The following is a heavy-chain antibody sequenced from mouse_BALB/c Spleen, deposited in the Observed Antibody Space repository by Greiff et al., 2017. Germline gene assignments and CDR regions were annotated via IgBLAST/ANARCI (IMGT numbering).Heavy chain of an antibody. V-gene: IGHV5-6*02. CDR1: GFTFSSYG. D-gene: IGHD1-1*01. CDR3: AGRDYYSSCAMDY. CDR2: ISSGGSYT. J-gene: IGHJ4*01. Sequence: EVKLMESGGDLVKPGGSLKLSCAASGFTFSSYGMSWVRQTPDKRLEWVATISSGGSYTYYPDSVKGRFTISRDNAKNTLYLQMRSLKSEDTTMYYCAGRDYYSSCAMDYWGQGTTVTVSS.